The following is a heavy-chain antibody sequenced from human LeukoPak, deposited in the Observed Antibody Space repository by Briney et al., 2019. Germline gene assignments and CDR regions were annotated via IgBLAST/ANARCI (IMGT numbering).Heavy chain of an antibody. Sequence: VASVKVSCKASGYTFTGYYIHWVRQAPGQRLEWMGWINPNSGDTKYAQKFQGRVTMTRDTSISTAYMELSSLRSDDTAVFYCAGDHSEIRGLLITFGDFWGQGTLVTVSS. CDR3: AGDHSEIRGLLITFGDF. J-gene: IGHJ4*02. D-gene: IGHD3-10*01. V-gene: IGHV1-2*02. CDR1: GYTFTGYY. CDR2: INPNSGDT.